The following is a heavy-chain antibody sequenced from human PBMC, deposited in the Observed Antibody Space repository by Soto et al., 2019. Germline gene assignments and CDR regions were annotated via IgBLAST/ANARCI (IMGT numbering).Heavy chain of an antibody. Sequence: SETLSLTCTVSGGSISSGGYYWSWIRQHPGKGLEWIGYIYYSGSTYYNPSLKSRVTISVDTSKNQFSLKLSSVTAADTAVYYCARALGYCSGGSCYAVRRWFDPWGQGTLVTVSS. CDR2: IYYSGST. CDR1: GGSISSGGYY. J-gene: IGHJ5*02. CDR3: ARALGYCSGGSCYAVRRWFDP. D-gene: IGHD2-15*01. V-gene: IGHV4-31*03.